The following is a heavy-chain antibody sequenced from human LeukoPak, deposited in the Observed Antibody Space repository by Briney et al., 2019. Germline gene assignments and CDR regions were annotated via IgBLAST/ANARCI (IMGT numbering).Heavy chain of an antibody. CDR3: ASLDYYDSSGFDY. J-gene: IGHJ4*02. V-gene: IGHV4-31*03. Sequence: SQTLSLTCTVSGGSISSGGYYWSWIRQHPGKGLEWLGYIYYSGSTYYNTSLKSRVTISVDTSKNQFSLKLSSVTAADTAVYYCASLDYYDSSGFDYWGQGTLVTVSS. D-gene: IGHD3-22*01. CDR1: GGSISSGGYY. CDR2: IYYSGST.